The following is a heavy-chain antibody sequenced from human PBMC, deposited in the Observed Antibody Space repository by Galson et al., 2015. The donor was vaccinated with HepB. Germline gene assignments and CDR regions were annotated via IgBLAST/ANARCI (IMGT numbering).Heavy chain of an antibody. V-gene: IGHV3-30-3*01. J-gene: IGHJ5*02. CDR2: ISYVGSNK. Sequence: SLRLSCAASGFTFSSYGMHWVRQAPGKGLEWVAFISYVGSNKYYADSVKGRFTISRDNSKNTLYVQMNSLRAEDTAVYYCARDLNENLNWFDPWGQGTLVTVSS. CDR3: ARDLNENLNWFDP. CDR1: GFTFSSYG.